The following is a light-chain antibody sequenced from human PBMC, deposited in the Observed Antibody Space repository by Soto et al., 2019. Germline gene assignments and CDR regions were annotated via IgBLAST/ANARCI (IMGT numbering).Light chain of an antibody. V-gene: IGLV2-23*02. Sequence: QSALTQPASVSGSPGQSITISCTGTSSDVGNYNLVSWYQQHPGKAPKLMIYEVSQRPSGVSNRFSGSKSGNSASLTISGLQAEDEADYYCWSRAGSGYSWVFGGGTKVTVL. CDR3: WSRAGSGYSWV. J-gene: IGLJ3*02. CDR2: EVS. CDR1: SSDVGNYNL.